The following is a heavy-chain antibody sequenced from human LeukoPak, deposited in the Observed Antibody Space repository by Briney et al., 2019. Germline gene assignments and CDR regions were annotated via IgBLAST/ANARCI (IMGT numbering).Heavy chain of an antibody. V-gene: IGHV3-48*02. CDR3: ARTGNLDY. Sequence: PGGSLRLSCAATGFMFSSYSMNWVRQAPGKGLEWVSYISSSSTTIHYADSVKGRFTISRGNAKNSLYLQMNSLRDEDTAVYYCARTGNLDYWGQGTLVTVSS. CDR1: GFMFSSYS. J-gene: IGHJ4*02. CDR2: ISSSSTTI.